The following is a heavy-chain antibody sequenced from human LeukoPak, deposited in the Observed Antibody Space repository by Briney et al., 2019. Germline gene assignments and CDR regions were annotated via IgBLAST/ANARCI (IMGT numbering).Heavy chain of an antibody. CDR3: ARDKDYSFDY. D-gene: IGHD2-15*01. CDR1: GFTFSTYS. J-gene: IGHJ4*02. V-gene: IGHV3-48*02. CDR2: ISVSTSTI. Sequence: GGSLRLSCAASGFTFSTYSMNWVRQAPGKGLEWVSYISVSTSTISYADSVKGRSTISRDNAKNSLYLQMNSLRDEDTAVYFCARDKDYSFDYWGQGTLVTVSS.